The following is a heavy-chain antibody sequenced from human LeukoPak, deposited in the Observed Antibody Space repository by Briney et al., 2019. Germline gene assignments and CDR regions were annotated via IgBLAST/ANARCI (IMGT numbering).Heavy chain of an antibody. J-gene: IGHJ6*02. CDR2: IYYSGST. CDR1: GGSISSYY. V-gene: IGHV4-59*01. CDR3: ARGVGSSWYSYYYYGMDV. D-gene: IGHD6-13*01. Sequence: TSETLSLTCTVSGGSISSYYWSWIRQPPGKGLEWIGYIYYSGSTNYNPSLKSRVTISVDTSKNQFSLKLSSVTAADTAVYYCARGVGSSWYSYYYYGMDVWGQGTTVTVSS.